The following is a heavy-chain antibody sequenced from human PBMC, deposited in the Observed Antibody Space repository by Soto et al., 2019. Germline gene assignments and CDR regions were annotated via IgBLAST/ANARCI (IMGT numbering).Heavy chain of an antibody. CDR1: GYTFTNYG. CDR3: ARDVNWNVDS. J-gene: IGHJ4*02. V-gene: IGHV1-18*01. CDR2: ISPYNGNT. Sequence: ASVKVSCKASGYTFTNYGISWVRQAPGQGLEWMGWISPYNGNTNYAQKFQARVTMTTDTSTSTAYMELRGLRSDYSAVYYCARDVNWNVDSWGQGILVTVSS. D-gene: IGHD1-1*01.